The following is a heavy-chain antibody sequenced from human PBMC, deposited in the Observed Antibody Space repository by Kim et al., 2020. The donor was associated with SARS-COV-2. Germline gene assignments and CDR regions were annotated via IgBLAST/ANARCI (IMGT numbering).Heavy chain of an antibody. J-gene: IGHJ5*02. CDR1: GGSFSGYY. CDR3: ARGRLVVDTAMVTGWFDP. Sequence: SETLSLTCAVYGGSFSGYYWSWIRQPPGKGLEWIGEINHSGSTNYNPSLKSRVTISVDTSKNQFSLKLSSVTAADTAVYYCARGRLVVDTAMVTGWFDPWGQGTLVTVSS. V-gene: IGHV4-34*01. CDR2: INHSGST. D-gene: IGHD5-18*01.